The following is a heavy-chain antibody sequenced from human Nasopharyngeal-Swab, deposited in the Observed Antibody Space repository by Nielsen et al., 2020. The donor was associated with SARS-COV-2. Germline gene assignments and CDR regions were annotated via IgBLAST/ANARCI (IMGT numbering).Heavy chain of an antibody. CDR2: ISYDGSNK. Sequence: VRQAPGKGLEWVAVISYDGSNKYYADSVKGRFTISRDNSKNTLYLQMNSLRAEDTAVYYCARDRTPPFGMGYYCYGMDVWGQGTTVTVSS. CDR3: ARDRTPPFGMGYYCYGMDV. D-gene: IGHD3-16*01. V-gene: IGHV3-30-3*01. J-gene: IGHJ6*02.